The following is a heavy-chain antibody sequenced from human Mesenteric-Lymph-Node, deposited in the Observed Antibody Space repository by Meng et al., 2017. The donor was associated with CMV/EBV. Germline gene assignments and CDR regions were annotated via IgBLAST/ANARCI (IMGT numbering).Heavy chain of an antibody. Sequence: GESLKISCAATGFIFSKYGMHWVRQAPGKGLEWVAFISYEGSIQKYADSVKGRFTISRDNSNNTLYLEVNSLRTEDTAVYYCASPYSGSYFGAFDIWGQGTMVTVSS. CDR3: ASPYSGSYFGAFDI. CDR1: GFIFSKYG. D-gene: IGHD1-26*01. J-gene: IGHJ3*02. V-gene: IGHV3-30*03. CDR2: ISYEGSIQ.